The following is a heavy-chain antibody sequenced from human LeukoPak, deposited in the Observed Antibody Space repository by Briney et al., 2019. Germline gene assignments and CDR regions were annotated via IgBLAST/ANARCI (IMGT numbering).Heavy chain of an antibody. J-gene: IGHJ5*02. Sequence: GGSLRLSCAASGFTFSSYSMNWVRQAPGKGLEWVSSISSSSSYIYYADSVKGRFTISRDNAKNSLYLQMNSLRAEDTAVYYCASFYCSSTSCYGRGWFDPWGQGTLVTVSS. CDR1: GFTFSSYS. V-gene: IGHV3-21*01. CDR2: ISSSSSYI. CDR3: ASFYCSSTSCYGRGWFDP. D-gene: IGHD2-2*01.